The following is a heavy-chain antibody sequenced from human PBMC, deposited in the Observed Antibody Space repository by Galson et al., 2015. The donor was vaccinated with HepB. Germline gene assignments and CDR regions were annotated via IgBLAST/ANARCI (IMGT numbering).Heavy chain of an antibody. D-gene: IGHD3-22*01. CDR3: ASLYIDSRDRGGY. CDR2: ITGSSSYI. J-gene: IGHJ4*02. CDR1: GFVFSSYT. V-gene: IGHV3-21*01. Sequence: SLRLSCAASGFVFSSYTMNWVRQASGKGLEWVASITGSSSYIYYADSVKGRFTISRDNAKNSLTLQMNSLRAEDTAVYYCASLYIDSRDRGGYWGQGTLVTVSS.